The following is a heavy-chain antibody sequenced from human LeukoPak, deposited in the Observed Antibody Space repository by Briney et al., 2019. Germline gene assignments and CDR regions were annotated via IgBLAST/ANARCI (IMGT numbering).Heavy chain of an antibody. D-gene: IGHD2-21*02. J-gene: IGHJ5*02. CDR1: GGSFSGYY. V-gene: IGHV4-34*01. Sequence: SETLSLTCAVYGGSFSGYYWSWIRQPPGKGLEWIGEINHSGSTNYNPSLKSRVTISVDTSKNQFSLKLSSVTAADTAVYYCARGTFVVVTEIFNWFDPWGQGTLVTVSS. CDR2: INHSGST. CDR3: ARGTFVVVTEIFNWFDP.